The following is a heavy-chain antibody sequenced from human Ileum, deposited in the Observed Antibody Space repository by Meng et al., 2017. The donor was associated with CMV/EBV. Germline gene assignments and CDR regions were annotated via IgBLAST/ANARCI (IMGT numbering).Heavy chain of an antibody. CDR2: IKSKTDGGTT. D-gene: IGHD6-13*01. V-gene: IGHV3-15*01. CDR1: GFSFSDTW. Sequence: GESLKISCAASGFSFSDTWMNWVRQAPGKGLEWVGRIKSKTDGGTTDYAASVKGRCTISRDDASNTLYLEVSNLKSEDTAVYYFTTIVGLGLPAGKGYFDLWGRGTLVTVSS. CDR3: TTIVGLGLPAGKGYFDL. J-gene: IGHJ2*01.